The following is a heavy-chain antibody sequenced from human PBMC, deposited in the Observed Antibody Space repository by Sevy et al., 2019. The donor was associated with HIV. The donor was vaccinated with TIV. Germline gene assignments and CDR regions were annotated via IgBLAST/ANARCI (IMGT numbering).Heavy chain of an antibody. CDR3: ARGHVWFRWFDP. J-gene: IGHJ5*02. CDR2: IYYSGST. Sequence: SETLSLTCTVSGGSISSYYWSWIRQPPGKGLEWIGYIYYSGSTNYNPSLKSRVTISVDTSKNQFSLKLSSVTAADTAVYYCARGHVWFRWFDPWGQGTPVTVSS. D-gene: IGHD3-10*01. V-gene: IGHV4-59*01. CDR1: GGSISSYY.